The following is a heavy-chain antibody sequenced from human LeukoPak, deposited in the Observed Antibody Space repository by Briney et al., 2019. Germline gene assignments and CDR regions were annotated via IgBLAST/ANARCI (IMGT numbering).Heavy chain of an antibody. CDR3: ATEPGSDDPYYFDY. D-gene: IGHD1-14*01. CDR2: FDPEDGET. V-gene: IGHV1-24*01. CDR1: GYTLTELS. J-gene: IGHJ4*02. Sequence: ASVRVSCKVSGYTLTELSMHWVRQAPGKGLEWMGGFDPEDGETIYAQKFQGRVTMTEDTSTDTAYMELRSLRSEDTAVYYCATEPGSDDPYYFDYWAREPWSPSPQ.